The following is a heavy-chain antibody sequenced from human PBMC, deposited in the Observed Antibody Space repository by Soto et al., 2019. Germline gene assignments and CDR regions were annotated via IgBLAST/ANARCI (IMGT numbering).Heavy chain of an antibody. Sequence: QVQLQESGPGLVKPSQTLSLTCTVSGDSISRGGYYWNWLRQHPRKGLEWIGYIYHSGSTIYNPSLRSRVTITVDWSKNRMSLALSAVTAADTAVYYWAREGDGAYGLGWFEPWGPGMLVTVSS. V-gene: IGHV4-31*03. CDR2: IYHSGST. CDR1: GDSISRGGYY. CDR3: AREGDGAYGLGWFEP. J-gene: IGHJ5*02. D-gene: IGHD2-21*01.